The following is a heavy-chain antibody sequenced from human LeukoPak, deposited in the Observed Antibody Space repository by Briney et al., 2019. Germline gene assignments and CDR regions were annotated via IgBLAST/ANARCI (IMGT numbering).Heavy chain of an antibody. D-gene: IGHD6-13*01. V-gene: IGHV4-4*07. CDR1: GGSISSYY. CDR2: IYTSGST. CDR3: ARDGTGYSSSWSYNWFDP. Sequence: SETLSLTCTASGGSISSYYWSWIRQPAGKGLEWIGRIYTSGSTNYNPSLKSRVTMSVDTSKNQFSLKLSSVTAADTAVYYCARDGTGYSSSWSYNWFDPWGQGTLVTVSS. J-gene: IGHJ5*02.